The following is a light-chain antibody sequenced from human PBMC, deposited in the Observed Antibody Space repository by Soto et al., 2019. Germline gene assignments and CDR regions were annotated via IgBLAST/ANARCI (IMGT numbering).Light chain of an antibody. Sequence: DIEMTQSPSTLSASVGDRVTITCRASQSISSWLAWYQQKPGKAPKLLIYDASNLESGVPSRFSGSGSGTEFTLTISSLEPDDFATYYCQRYNSYSYNFGQGTTLEIK. CDR3: QRYNSYSYN. J-gene: IGKJ2*01. V-gene: IGKV1-5*01. CDR2: DAS. CDR1: QSISSW.